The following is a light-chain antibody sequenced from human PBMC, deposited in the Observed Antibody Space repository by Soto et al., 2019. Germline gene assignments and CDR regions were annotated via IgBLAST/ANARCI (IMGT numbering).Light chain of an antibody. CDR1: SGHSNYA. CDR2: LNSDGSH. CDR3: QTWGSGIRV. V-gene: IGLV4-69*01. Sequence: QLVLTQSPSASASLGASVKLTCTLSSGHSNYAIAWHQQQPEKGPRYLMRLNSDGSHSKGDEIPDRFSGSSSGAERYLTISSLQSEDEADYYCQTWGSGIRVFGGGTKLTVL. J-gene: IGLJ3*02.